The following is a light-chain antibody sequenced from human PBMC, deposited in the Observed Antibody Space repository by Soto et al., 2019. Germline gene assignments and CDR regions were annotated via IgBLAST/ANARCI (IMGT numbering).Light chain of an antibody. CDR1: QSISSY. CDR3: QQSYSTPYT. CDR2: AAS. Sequence: DIQMTRSPSSLSASVGDSVTITYRASQSISSYLNWYQQKPGKAPKLLIYAASSLQSGVPSRFSGSGSGTDFTLTISSLQPEDFATYYCQQSYSTPYTFGPGTRLEIK. J-gene: IGKJ5*01. V-gene: IGKV1-39*01.